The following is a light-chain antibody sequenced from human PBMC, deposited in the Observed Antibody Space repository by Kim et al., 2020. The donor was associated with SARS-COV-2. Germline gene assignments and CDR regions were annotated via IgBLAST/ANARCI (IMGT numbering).Light chain of an antibody. CDR2: RNN. CDR1: SSNIGSNY. CDR3: AAWDDSLSALV. J-gene: IGLJ2*01. V-gene: IGLV1-47*01. Sequence: GQRVTISCSGSSSNIGSNYVYWYQQLPGTAPKLLIYRNNQRPSGVPDRFSGSKSGISASLAISGLRSEDEADYYCAAWDDSLSALVFGGGTQLTVL.